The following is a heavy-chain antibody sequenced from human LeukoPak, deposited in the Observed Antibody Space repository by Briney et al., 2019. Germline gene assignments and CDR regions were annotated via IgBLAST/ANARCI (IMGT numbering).Heavy chain of an antibody. CDR1: GFAFSGFA. CDR3: ARGRGGDYVPSRFDY. Sequence: GGSLRLSCSASGFAFSGFAMGWVRQAPGKGLEWVSSISGSGGKTYYADSVEGRFTVSRDNSKNTLYLQMNSLRAEDTALYYCARGRGGDYVPSRFDYWGQGTLVTVSS. CDR2: ISGSGGKT. J-gene: IGHJ4*02. D-gene: IGHD4-17*01. V-gene: IGHV3-23*01.